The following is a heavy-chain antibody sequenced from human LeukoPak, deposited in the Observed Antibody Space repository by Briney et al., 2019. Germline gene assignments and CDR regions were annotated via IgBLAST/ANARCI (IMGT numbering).Heavy chain of an antibody. Sequence: PSETLSLTCTVSGGSISSSSYYWGWIRQPPGKGLEWIGSIYYSGSTYYNPSLKSRVTISVDTSKNQFSLKLSSVTAADTAVYYCARAPYSSSWMDYWGQGTLVTVSS. CDR1: GGSISSSSYY. D-gene: IGHD6-13*01. V-gene: IGHV4-39*01. J-gene: IGHJ4*02. CDR3: ARAPYSSSWMDY. CDR2: IYYSGST.